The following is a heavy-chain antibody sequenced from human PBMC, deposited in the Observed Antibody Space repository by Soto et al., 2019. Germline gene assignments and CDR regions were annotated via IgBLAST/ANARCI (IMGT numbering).Heavy chain of an antibody. CDR2: INTGNGDT. J-gene: IGHJ4*02. CDR3: GAWNMGDY. V-gene: IGHV1-3*04. CDR1: GYTFTSYS. D-gene: IGHD1-1*01. Sequence: ASVKVSCKASGYTFTSYSMHWVRQVPGQRLERIGWINTGNGDTKYLERFQDRVTFTRDTSASTAYMEVSSLRSEDTAGFYCGAWNMGDYGGQGPLVTVS.